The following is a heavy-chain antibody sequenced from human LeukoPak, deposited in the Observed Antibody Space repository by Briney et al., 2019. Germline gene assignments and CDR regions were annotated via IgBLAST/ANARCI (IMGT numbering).Heavy chain of an antibody. CDR1: GGSISGYF. Sequence: SETLSLTCTVSGGSISGYFWSWIRQPPGKGLEWIGNIYASGSAIYNPSLKSRVTMSVDTSKNQFSLRLTSVTAADTAVYYCARLLRGGNYYFDYWGLGILVTVSS. CDR2: IYASGSA. D-gene: IGHD1-7*01. CDR3: ARLLRGGNYYFDY. V-gene: IGHV4-4*09. J-gene: IGHJ4*02.